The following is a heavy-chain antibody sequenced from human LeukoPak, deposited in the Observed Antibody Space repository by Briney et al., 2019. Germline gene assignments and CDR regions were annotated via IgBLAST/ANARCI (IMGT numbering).Heavy chain of an antibody. Sequence: ASVKVSCKASGYTFTSYGISWVRQATGQGLEWMGWISAYNGNTNYAQKLQGRVTMTTDTSTSTAYMELRSLRSDDTAVYYCARDAPWCSGGSCYPDYWGQGTLVTVSS. J-gene: IGHJ4*02. V-gene: IGHV1-18*04. CDR3: ARDAPWCSGGSCYPDY. CDR1: GYTFTSYG. D-gene: IGHD2-15*01. CDR2: ISAYNGNT.